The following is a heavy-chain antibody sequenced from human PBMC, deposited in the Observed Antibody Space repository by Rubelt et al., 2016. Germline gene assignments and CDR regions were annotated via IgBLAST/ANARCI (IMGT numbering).Heavy chain of an antibody. D-gene: IGHD6-19*01. CDR2: ISHSGST. J-gene: IGHJ4*02. CDR1: GFSFSSYG. V-gene: IGHV4-4*02. CDR3: ARNSIGWSQMDD. Sequence: VQLVESGGGLVQPGGSLRLSCAASGFSFSSYGMHWVRQPPGKGLEWIGEISHSGSTSYNPSLQSRVTLSMDKSMHHFSLRRSSVTAADTAVYYCARNSIGWSQMDDWGQGTQVTVSS.